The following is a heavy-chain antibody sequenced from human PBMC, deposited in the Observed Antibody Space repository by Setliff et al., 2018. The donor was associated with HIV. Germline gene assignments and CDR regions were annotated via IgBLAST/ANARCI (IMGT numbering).Heavy chain of an antibody. V-gene: IGHV3-21*01. CDR1: GFTFRHYS. D-gene: IGHD2-15*01. CDR2: ITNNSDT. J-gene: IGHJ6*03. Sequence: KPGGSLRLSCAASGFTFRHYSMNWVRQAPGKGLEWFSSITNNSDTLYAASVKGRFLISRDNAKNSLYLQMNSLTAEDTAVYYCARVVGVAPYYYMDVWGKGTTVTVSS. CDR3: ARVVGVAPYYYMDV.